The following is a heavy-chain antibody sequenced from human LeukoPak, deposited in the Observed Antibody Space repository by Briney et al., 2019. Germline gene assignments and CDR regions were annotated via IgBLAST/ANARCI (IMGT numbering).Heavy chain of an antibody. D-gene: IGHD5-18*01. CDR2: IKKDGSEK. V-gene: IGHV3-7*01. Sequence: GGSLRLSCAASGFTFSSYWMSWVRQAPGKGLEWVANIKKDGSEKYYVDSVKGRFTISRDNAKTSLYLQINSLRAEDTAVYYCARGLSGVTGYTYGRGIDYWGQGTLVTVSS. J-gene: IGHJ4*02. CDR3: ARGLSGVTGYTYGRGIDY. CDR1: GFTFSSYW.